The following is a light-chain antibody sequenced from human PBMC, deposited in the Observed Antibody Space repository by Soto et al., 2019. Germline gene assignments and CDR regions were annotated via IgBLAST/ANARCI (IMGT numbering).Light chain of an antibody. Sequence: DIQMTQSPSTLSASVGDRVTITCRASQNINNGLAWYQQKPGRAPNLLIYKASILESGVPSRFSGSGSGTEFTLTISSLQPDDFATYFCLSYDSYSYTFGHGTELEIK. CDR1: QNINNG. V-gene: IGKV1-5*03. CDR3: LSYDSYSYT. J-gene: IGKJ2*01. CDR2: KAS.